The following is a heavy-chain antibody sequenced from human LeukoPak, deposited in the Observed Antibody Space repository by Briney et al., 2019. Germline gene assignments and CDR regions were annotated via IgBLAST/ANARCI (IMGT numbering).Heavy chain of an antibody. J-gene: IGHJ3*02. Sequence: RASVTVSCKASGGTFSSYAISWVRQAPGQGLEWMGGIIPIFGTANYAQKFQGRVTITTDESTSTAYMELSSLRSEDTAVYYCARGAIAARPRVAFDIWGQGTMVTVSS. D-gene: IGHD6-6*01. CDR3: ARGAIAARPRVAFDI. V-gene: IGHV1-69*05. CDR2: IIPIFGTA. CDR1: GGTFSSYA.